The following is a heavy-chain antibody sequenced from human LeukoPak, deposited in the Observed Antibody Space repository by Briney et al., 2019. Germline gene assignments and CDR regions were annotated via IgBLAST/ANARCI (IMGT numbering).Heavy chain of an antibody. CDR2: IRSSGDTK. D-gene: IGHD2-2*01. CDR1: GFTFSNAW. J-gene: IGHJ4*02. Sequence: PGGSLRLSCAASGFTFSNAWMSWVRQAPGKGLEWVSYIRSSGDTKYYADSVKGRFTISRDNAKNSLYLQMNSLRDEDTAVYYCVRDPDALDYWGQGTLVTVSS. V-gene: IGHV3-48*02. CDR3: VRDPDALDY.